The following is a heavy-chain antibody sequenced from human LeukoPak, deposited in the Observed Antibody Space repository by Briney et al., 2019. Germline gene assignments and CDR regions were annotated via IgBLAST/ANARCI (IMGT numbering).Heavy chain of an antibody. V-gene: IGHV3-53*04. CDR3: ATREVVPAAMVAFDI. Sequence: GGSLRLSCAASGFTVSSNYMSWVRQAPGKGLEWVSVIYSGGSTYYADSVKGRFTISRHNSKNTLYPQMNSLRAEDTAVYYCATREVVPAAMVAFDIWGQGTMVTVSS. D-gene: IGHD2-2*01. CDR1: GFTVSSNY. J-gene: IGHJ3*02. CDR2: IYSGGST.